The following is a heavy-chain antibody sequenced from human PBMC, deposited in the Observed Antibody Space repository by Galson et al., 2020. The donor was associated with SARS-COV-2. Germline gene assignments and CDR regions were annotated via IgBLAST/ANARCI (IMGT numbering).Heavy chain of an antibody. CDR3: ARRKDGYYGILTGWMRDSEYYDYLDV. J-gene: IGHJ6*02. D-gene: IGHD3-9*01. CDR2: VYETGPT. CDR1: GDSIRGYY. Sequence: ETSETLSLTCSVSGDSIRGYYWTWIRQPPGKGLEWLGHVYETGPTNYSPSLKSRLTISLHTPNSQVSLALSSVTAADTAIYVCARRKDGYYGILTGWMRDSEYYDYLDVWGQGTTVTVFS. V-gene: IGHV4-59*08.